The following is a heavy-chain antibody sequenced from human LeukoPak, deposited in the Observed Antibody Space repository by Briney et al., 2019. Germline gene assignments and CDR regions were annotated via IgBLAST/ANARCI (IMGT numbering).Heavy chain of an antibody. CDR1: GFTFSSYG. CDR2: IRYDGSNK. Sequence: PGGSLRLSCAASGFTFSSYGMHWVRQAPGKGLEWVAFIRYDGSNKYYADSVKGRFTISRDNSKNTLYLQMNTLRAEDTAVYYCAKDGERRGWIPHRENYYYGMDVWGQGTTVTVSS. D-gene: IGHD5-18*01. CDR3: AKDGERRGWIPHRENYYYGMDV. V-gene: IGHV3-30*02. J-gene: IGHJ6*02.